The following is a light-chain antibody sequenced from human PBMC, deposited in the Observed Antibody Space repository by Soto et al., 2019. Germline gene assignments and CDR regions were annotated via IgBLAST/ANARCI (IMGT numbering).Light chain of an antibody. Sequence: QSALTQPRSVSGSPGPSVAISCTGTTSDVGGYDYVSWYQQHPGKAPELIIFDVTKRPSGVPDRFSGSKSGNTASLTISGLQAEDEADYFCCSYAGDFYVFGSGTKVTVL. V-gene: IGLV2-11*01. J-gene: IGLJ1*01. CDR2: DVT. CDR3: CSYAGDFYV. CDR1: TSDVGGYDY.